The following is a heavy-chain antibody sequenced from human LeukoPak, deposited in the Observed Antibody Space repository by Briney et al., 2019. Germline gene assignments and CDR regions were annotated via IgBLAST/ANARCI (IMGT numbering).Heavy chain of an antibody. V-gene: IGHV4-59*01. D-gene: IGHD1-26*01. CDR2: IYYSGST. Sequence: SETLSLTCTVSGGPISSSFWSWIRQPPRKGLEWIGHIYYSGSTNYNPSLKSRVTISVDTSKNQFSLKLSSVTAADTAVYSCARRGANSGSYSHFDLWGRGTLVTVSA. CDR3: ARRGANSGSYSHFDL. CDR1: GGPISSSF. J-gene: IGHJ2*01.